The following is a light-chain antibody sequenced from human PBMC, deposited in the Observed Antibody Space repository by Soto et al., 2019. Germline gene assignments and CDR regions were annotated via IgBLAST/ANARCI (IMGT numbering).Light chain of an antibody. J-gene: IGKJ1*01. CDR1: QGIRHD. Sequence: DIQMTQSPSSLSASVGDRVNITCRASQGIRHDLAWYQQKPGKAPKRLIYTASSLQSGVPPRFRGSGSETEFTLTISSLQPEDFATYYCLQDYNYPRTFGQGTKVDI. CDR2: TAS. V-gene: IGKV1-17*01. CDR3: LQDYNYPRT.